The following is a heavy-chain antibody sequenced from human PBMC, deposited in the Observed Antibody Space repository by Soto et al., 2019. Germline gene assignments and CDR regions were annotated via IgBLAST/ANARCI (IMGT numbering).Heavy chain of an antibody. CDR1: GGSVSGGSYY. V-gene: IGHV4-61*01. CDR3: ARDSGCRHYFDS. CDR2: IFYTGSS. D-gene: IGHD3-22*01. J-gene: IGHJ4*02. Sequence: SETLSLTCTVSGGSVSGGSYYWSWIRQPPGKGLEWIGYIFYTGSSNYNLSLKSRATISVDTSQNQFSLKLSSVTAADTAVYYCARDSGCRHYFDSWGQVTLVTVSS.